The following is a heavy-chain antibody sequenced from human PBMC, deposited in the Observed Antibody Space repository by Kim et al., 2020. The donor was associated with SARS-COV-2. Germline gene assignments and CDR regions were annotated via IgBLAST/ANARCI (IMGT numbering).Heavy chain of an antibody. CDR3: ARDGYCTSTNCHNWFDP. Sequence: ASVKVSCKASGYTFTGYYIHWVRQAPGQGLEWMGWINPNSGGTNYAQKFQGRVTMTRDTSISTAYMELSRLRSDDTAVYYCARDGYCTSTNCHNWFDPWGQGTLVTVSS. V-gene: IGHV1-2*02. D-gene: IGHD2-2*03. CDR2: INPNSGGT. J-gene: IGHJ5*02. CDR1: GYTFTGYY.